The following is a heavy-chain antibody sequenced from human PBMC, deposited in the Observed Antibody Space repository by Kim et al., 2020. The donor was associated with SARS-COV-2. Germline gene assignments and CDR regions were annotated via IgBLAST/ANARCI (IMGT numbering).Heavy chain of an antibody. J-gene: IGHJ4*02. CDR3: ARVGSTVAAGIIDY. Sequence: ADSVKGRLTISRANAKNSLYLQRNSLRAEDTAVYYCARVGSTVAAGIIDYWGQGTLVTVSS. V-gene: IGHV3-11*01. D-gene: IGHD6-13*01.